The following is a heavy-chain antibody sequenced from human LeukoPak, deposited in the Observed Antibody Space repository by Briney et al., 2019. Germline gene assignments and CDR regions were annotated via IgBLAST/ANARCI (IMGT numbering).Heavy chain of an antibody. D-gene: IGHD2-15*01. CDR2: ISGSGTSA. CDR3: AIQMTEIAVVPYFDY. Sequence: PGGSLRLSRAASGFTFRDFYKSGIRQAPGEGPEWIAFISGSGTSAFYADSVRGRITVSWDNAKSSLYLYMNSLREEDTAMYYCAIQMTEIAVVPYFDYWGQGSQVAVSS. CDR1: GFTFRDFY. J-gene: IGHJ4*02. V-gene: IGHV3-11*04.